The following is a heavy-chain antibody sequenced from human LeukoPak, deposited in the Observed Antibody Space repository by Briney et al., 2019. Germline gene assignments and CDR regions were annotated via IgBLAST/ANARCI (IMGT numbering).Heavy chain of an antibody. V-gene: IGHV4-39*07. D-gene: IGHD3-9*01. CDR3: ARDRLRLGRLLVITELDY. J-gene: IGHJ4*02. CDR2: IYFRGST. Sequence: SETLSLTCTVSGDSISNSYYYWGWIRQPPGKGLEWIGTIYFRGSTYYNPSLKSRVTISVDTSKNQFSLKLSSVTAADTAVYYCARDRLRLGRLLVITELDYWGQGTLVTVSS. CDR1: GDSISNSYYY.